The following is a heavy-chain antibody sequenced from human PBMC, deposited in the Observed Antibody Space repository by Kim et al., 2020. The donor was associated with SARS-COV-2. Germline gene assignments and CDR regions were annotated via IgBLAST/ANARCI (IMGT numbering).Heavy chain of an antibody. CDR1: GGSFSGYS. V-gene: IGHV4-34*01. Sequence: SETLSLTCAVYGGSFSGYSWSWIRQPPGKGLEWIGEINHSVSTNSNQALKSRVTIAVDTSKNQFSLTLSSVTAADTAVYYCAGGGYCSSTSCYDFDYWGQGTLVTVSS. J-gene: IGHJ4*02. CDR3: AGGGYCSSTSCYDFDY. CDR2: INHSVST. D-gene: IGHD2-2*01.